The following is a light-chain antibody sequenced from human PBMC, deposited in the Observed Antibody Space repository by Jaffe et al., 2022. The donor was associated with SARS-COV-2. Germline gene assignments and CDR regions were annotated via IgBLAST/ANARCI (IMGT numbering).Light chain of an antibody. V-gene: IGKV1-33*01. CDR1: QDISDY. J-gene: IGKJ4*01. CDR3: QQFDTLPLT. CDR2: DAS. Sequence: DIQMTQSPSSLSASVGDRVTITCQANQDISDYLNWYQHKPGKAPKLLIYDASILRAGVPSRFNGSGSGTDFSFTISSLQPEDIATYYCQQFDTLPLTFGGGTKLEIK.